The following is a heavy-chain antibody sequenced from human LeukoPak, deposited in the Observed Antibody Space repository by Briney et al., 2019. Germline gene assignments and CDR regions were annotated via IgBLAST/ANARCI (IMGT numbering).Heavy chain of an antibody. CDR2: IYYSGST. V-gene: IGHV4-61*01. CDR3: ARGPPSWDFWSGPDY. Sequence: SETLSLTCTVSNYSISSGYYWGWIRQPPGKGLEWIGYIYYSGSTNYNPSLKSRVTISVDTSKNQFSLKLSSVTAADTAVYYCARGPPSWDFWSGPDYWGQGTLVTVSS. J-gene: IGHJ4*02. D-gene: IGHD3-3*01. CDR1: NYSISSGYY.